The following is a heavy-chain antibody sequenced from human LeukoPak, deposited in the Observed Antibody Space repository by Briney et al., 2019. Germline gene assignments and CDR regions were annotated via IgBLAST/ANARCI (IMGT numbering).Heavy chain of an antibody. CDR2: IYSGGST. V-gene: IGHV3-53*01. J-gene: IGHJ4*02. Sequence: PGKSLRLSCAASGFAVSHNYMSWVCQAPGKGLEWVSCIYSGGSTDYADSVKGRFTISRDNSRNTLYLQMNSLRAEDTAVYYCATRSLISPYWGQGTLVTVSS. CDR3: ATRSLISPY. D-gene: IGHD3-3*02. CDR1: GFAVSHNY.